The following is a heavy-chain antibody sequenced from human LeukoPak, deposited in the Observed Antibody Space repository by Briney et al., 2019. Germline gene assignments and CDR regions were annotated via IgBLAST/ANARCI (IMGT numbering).Heavy chain of an antibody. CDR3: ARDVGTTGWHTFDY. Sequence: SQTLSLTCAISGDSVSSNNGAWNWIRQSPSRGLEWLGRTYYRSKWYNDYAASIQGRITINPDTSKNQFSLQLYSVTPEDTAVCYCARDVGTTGWHTFDYWGQGTLVTVSS. CDR1: GDSVSSNNGA. CDR2: TYYRSKWYN. J-gene: IGHJ4*02. V-gene: IGHV6-1*01. D-gene: IGHD6-19*01.